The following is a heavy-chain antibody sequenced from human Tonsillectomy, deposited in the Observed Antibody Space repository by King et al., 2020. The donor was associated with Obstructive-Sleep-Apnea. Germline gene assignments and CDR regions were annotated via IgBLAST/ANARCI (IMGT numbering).Heavy chain of an antibody. J-gene: IGHJ3*02. Sequence: VQLVESGGGLVQPGGSLRLSCAASGFTFSSYDMHWVRQATGKGLEWVSAIGTAGDTYYPGSVKGRFTISRENAKNSLYLQMNSLRAGDTAVYYCARARGGVFLWFGATGDAFDIWGQGTMVTVSS. CDR2: IGTAGDT. CDR1: GFTFSSYD. D-gene: IGHD3-10*01. CDR3: ARARGGVFLWFGATGDAFDI. V-gene: IGHV3-13*04.